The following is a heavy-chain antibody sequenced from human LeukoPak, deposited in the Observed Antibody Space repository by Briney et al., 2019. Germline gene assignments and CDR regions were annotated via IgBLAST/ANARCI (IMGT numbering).Heavy chain of an antibody. CDR3: ARDPKDDTSGYYYFDY. CDR2: INPNTGST. V-gene: IGHV1-46*01. CDR1: GYTFTSYY. D-gene: IGHD3-22*01. J-gene: IGHJ4*02. Sequence: ASVKVSCKTSGYTFTSYYMHWVRQAPGQGLEWMGIINPNTGSTSYAQKFQGRVTMTRDMSTSTVYMELSSLRSEDTAVYYCARDPKDDTSGYYYFDYWGQGTLVTVSS.